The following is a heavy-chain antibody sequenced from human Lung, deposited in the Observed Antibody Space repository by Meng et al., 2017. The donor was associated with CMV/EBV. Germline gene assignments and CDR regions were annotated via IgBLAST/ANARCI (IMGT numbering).Heavy chain of an antibody. V-gene: IGHV1-18*01. Sequence: ASVKVSCKASGYTFNSYGISWVRQAPGQGLEWMGWISAYNGNTNYAQKLQGRVTMTTDTSTSTAYMELRSLRSDDTAVYYCARDPIRVLRFLEWNYYYYGMDVWXQGTTVXVSS. CDR1: GYTFNSYG. CDR3: ARDPIRVLRFLEWNYYYYGMDV. J-gene: IGHJ6*02. CDR2: ISAYNGNT. D-gene: IGHD3-3*01.